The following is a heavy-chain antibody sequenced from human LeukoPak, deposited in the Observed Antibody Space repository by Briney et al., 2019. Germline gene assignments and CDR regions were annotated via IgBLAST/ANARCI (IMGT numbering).Heavy chain of an antibody. CDR1: GGSISSSSYY. CDR2: IYYSGST. J-gene: IGHJ4*02. V-gene: IGHV4-39*07. Sequence: SETLSLTCTVSGGSISSSSYYWGWIRQPPGKGLEWIGSIYYSGSTYYNPSLKSRVTISVDTSKNQFSLKLSSVTAADTAVYYCARGPWNIVATGAVGYWGQGTLVTVSS. D-gene: IGHD5-12*01. CDR3: ARGPWNIVATGAVGY.